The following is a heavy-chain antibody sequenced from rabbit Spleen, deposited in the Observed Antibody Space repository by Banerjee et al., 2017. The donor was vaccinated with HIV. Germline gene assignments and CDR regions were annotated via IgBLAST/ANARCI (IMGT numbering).Heavy chain of an antibody. CDR1: GFSFSGSYW. J-gene: IGHJ4*01. Sequence: QSLEESGGDLVKPGGTLTLTCTASGFSFSGSYWICWVRQAPGKGLELIACIYTTSNGAYYASWAKGRFTISKTSSTTVTLQMTSLTAADTATYFCARDAAGREDFNLWGPGTLVTVS. CDR2: IYTTSNGA. D-gene: IGHD4-2*01. V-gene: IGHV1S40*01. CDR3: ARDAAGREDFNL.